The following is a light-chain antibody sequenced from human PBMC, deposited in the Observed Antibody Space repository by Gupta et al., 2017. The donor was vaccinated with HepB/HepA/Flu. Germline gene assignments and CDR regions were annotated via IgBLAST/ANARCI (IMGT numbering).Light chain of an antibody. V-gene: IGKV3-20*01. Sequence: EILLMQSPDTLSLSPGERATLSCRASQSVSSSYLAWYQQKPGQAPRLLIYGASTRATGIPDRIRGSGSGADFTLTISRLEPEDFAVYYCQQYGSSPYTFGQGTKLEIK. CDR2: GAS. CDR3: QQYGSSPYT. CDR1: QSVSSSY. J-gene: IGKJ2*01.